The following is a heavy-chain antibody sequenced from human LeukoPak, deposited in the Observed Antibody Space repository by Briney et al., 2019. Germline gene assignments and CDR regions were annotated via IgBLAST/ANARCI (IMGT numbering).Heavy chain of an antibody. CDR2: IGSLSTYT. D-gene: IGHD4-11*01. CDR1: EFTFSSYG. J-gene: IGHJ5*02. V-gene: IGHV3-21*01. CDR3: VRDRLTGLMSTLTPA. Sequence: PGGSLRLSCVSSEFTFSSYGMYWVRQAPGKGLEWVSYIGSLSTYTHYADSVKGRFTISRDNDRKLLYLQMNSLRVEDTAVYYCVRDRLTGLMSTLTPAWGQGTLVTVSS.